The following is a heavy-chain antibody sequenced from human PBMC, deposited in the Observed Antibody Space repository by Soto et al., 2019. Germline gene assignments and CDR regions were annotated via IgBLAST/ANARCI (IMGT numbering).Heavy chain of an antibody. Sequence: QVQLVQSGAEVKKPGSSVKVSCKASGGTFSSYTISWVRQAPGQGLEWMGRIIPILGIANYAQKFQGRVTITADKSTSTAYMELSSLRSEDTAVYYCARVDYGDGAAFDIWGQGTMVTVSS. D-gene: IGHD4-17*01. J-gene: IGHJ3*02. CDR3: ARVDYGDGAAFDI. CDR1: GGTFSSYT. V-gene: IGHV1-69*02. CDR2: IIPILGIA.